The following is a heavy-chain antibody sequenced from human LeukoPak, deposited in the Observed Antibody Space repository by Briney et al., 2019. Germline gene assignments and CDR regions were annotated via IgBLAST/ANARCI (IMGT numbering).Heavy chain of an antibody. D-gene: IGHD5-12*01. CDR2: ISSSSSYI. Sequence: PGGSLRLSCAASGFTFSSYSMNWVRQAPGKGLEWVSSISSSSSYIYYADSVKGRFTISRDNAKNSLYLQMNSLRAEDTAVYYCARFTLGYSGYDPPLYFDYWGQGTLVTVSS. CDR3: ARFTLGYSGYDPPLYFDY. CDR1: GFTFSSYS. V-gene: IGHV3-21*01. J-gene: IGHJ4*02.